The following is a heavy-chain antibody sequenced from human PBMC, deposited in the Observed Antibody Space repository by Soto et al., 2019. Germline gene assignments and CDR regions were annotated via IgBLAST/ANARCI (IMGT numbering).Heavy chain of an antibody. CDR1: GGSISSGDCY. CDR3: AREEVRRYYGSGSYPHWVAP. CDR2: IYYSGST. V-gene: IGHV4-30-4*01. Sequence: SETLSLTCTVSGGSISSGDCYWSWIRQPPGKGLEWIGYIYYSGSTYYNPSLKSRVTISVDTSKNQFSLRLSSVTAADTAVYYCAREEVRRYYGSGSYPHWVAPSGHGTLVTVSS. D-gene: IGHD3-10*01. J-gene: IGHJ5*02.